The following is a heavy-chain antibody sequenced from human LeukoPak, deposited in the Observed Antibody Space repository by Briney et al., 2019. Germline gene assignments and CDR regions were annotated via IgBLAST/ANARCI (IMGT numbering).Heavy chain of an antibody. CDR1: GGSFSGYY. J-gene: IGHJ5*02. Sequence: SETLSLTCAVYGGSFSGYYWSWIRQPPGKGLEWIGEINHSGSTNYNPSLKSRVTISVDTSKNQFSLKLSSVTAADTAVYYCARGSEGGFDAWGQGTLVTVSS. CDR3: ARGSEGGFDA. CDR2: INHSGST. V-gene: IGHV4-34*01.